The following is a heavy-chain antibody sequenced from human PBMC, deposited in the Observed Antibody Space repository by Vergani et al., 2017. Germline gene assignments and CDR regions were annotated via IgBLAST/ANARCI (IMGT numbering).Heavy chain of an antibody. CDR1: GAPVSRGTYY. Sequence: QVQLQESGPGLLKPSQTLSLTCTVFGAPVSRGTYYWTWIRQPAGKKLEWIVRMYTSGHTIYNPSLESRVSMSVDTSKNQFSRQLSSVTAADTAVYYCARASHCINCYSEGPNGPGYYYMDVWGKGTTVTVSS. V-gene: IGHV4-61*02. CDR2: MYTSGHT. CDR3: ARASHCINCYSEGPNGPGYYYMDV. D-gene: IGHD2-21*01. J-gene: IGHJ6*03.